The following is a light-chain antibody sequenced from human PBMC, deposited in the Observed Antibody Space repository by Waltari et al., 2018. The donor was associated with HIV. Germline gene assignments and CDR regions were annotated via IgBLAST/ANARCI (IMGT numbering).Light chain of an antibody. J-gene: IGLJ3*02. CDR2: NNN. V-gene: IGLV1-44*01. CDR1: SSNLGSNT. CDR3: AAWDDSLNGRV. Sequence: QSVLTQPPSASGTPGPRVTISCSGSSSNLGSNTVNWYQQLPGTAPKLLIYNNNQRPSGVPDRFSGSKSGTSASLAISGLQSEDEADYYCAAWDDSLNGRVFGGGTKLTVL.